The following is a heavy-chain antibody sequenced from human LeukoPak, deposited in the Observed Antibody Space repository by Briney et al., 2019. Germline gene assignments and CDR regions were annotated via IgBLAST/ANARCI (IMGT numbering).Heavy chain of an antibody. CDR2: MNPNSGNT. CDR1: GYSFSSYD. D-gene: IGHD6-19*01. V-gene: IGHV1-8*01. J-gene: IGHJ4*02. Sequence: ASVKVSCKASGYSFSSYDINWVRQATGQGLEWMGWMNPNSGNTGYAQKFQGRVTMTRNTSINTAYMELSGLISEDTAVYYCATVRGSGWRMDYWGQGTLVTVSS. CDR3: ATVRGSGWRMDY.